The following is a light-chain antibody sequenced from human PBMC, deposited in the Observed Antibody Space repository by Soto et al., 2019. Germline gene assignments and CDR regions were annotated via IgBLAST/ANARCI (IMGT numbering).Light chain of an antibody. CDR2: DVN. J-gene: IGLJ1*01. CDR1: SSDFGGYNY. V-gene: IGLV2-14*03. Sequence: HSVLTQPASVSGSPGQSITISCSGSSSDFGGYNYVSCYQHHPGIAPKLILYDVNYRPSGVSNRFSGSKSGNTASLTISGLQAEDEADYFCSSYTGTSTLYAFGSGTKVTVL. CDR3: SSYTGTSTLYA.